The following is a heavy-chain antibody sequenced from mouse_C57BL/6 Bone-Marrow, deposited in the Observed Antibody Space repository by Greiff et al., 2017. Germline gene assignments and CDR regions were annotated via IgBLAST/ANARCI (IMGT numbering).Heavy chain of an antibody. CDR2: ISDGGSYT. D-gene: IGHD3-3*01. Sequence: EVHLLESVGGLVKPGGSLKLSCAASGFTFSSYAMSWVRQTPEKRLEWVATISDGGSYTYYPDNVKGRITISRDTAKNNLYLQMSHLKSEDTAMYYCAGARGNYFDFGCWGKALTVSA. CDR3: AGARGNYFDF. V-gene: IGHV5-4*01. CDR1: GFTFSSYA. J-gene: IGHJ2*01.